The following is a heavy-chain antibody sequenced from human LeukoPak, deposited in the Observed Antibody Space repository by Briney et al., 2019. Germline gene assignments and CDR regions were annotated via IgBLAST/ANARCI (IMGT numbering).Heavy chain of an antibody. D-gene: IGHD4-11*01. V-gene: IGHV3-74*01. CDR3: ARDDYNRH. J-gene: IGHJ4*02. CDR2: TSSDGSST. CDR1: GFTFSSYW. Sequence: GGSLRLSCAASGFTFSSYWMHWVRQAPGKGLVWVSRTSSDGSSTTYADSVKGRFTTSRDNTKNTLYLQMNSLRADDTAVYYCARDDYNRHWGQGTLVTVSS.